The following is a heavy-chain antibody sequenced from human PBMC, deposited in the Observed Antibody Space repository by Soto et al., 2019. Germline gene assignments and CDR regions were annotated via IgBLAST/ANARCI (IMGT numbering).Heavy chain of an antibody. D-gene: IGHD1-1*01. CDR1: GFSFNIYA. V-gene: IGHV3-64*01. J-gene: IGHJ5*02. Sequence: EVQLVESGGGLVQPGGSLRLSCAASGFSFNIYAMHWVRQAPGKGLEYVSGISSSGGSTYYANSVKGRFIISRDNSKNTLSLQMGSLRAEDMGFYYCARGRELEVISWGQGTLVTVSS. CDR3: ARGRELEVIS. CDR2: ISSSGGST.